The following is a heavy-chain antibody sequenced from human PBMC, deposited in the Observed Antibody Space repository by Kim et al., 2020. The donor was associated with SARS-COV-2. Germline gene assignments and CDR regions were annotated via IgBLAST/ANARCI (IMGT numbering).Heavy chain of an antibody. CDR2: INYSGNT. Sequence: SETLSLTCTVSGDSISRSGNYWGWIRQPPGKGLEWIGSINYSGNTYYNPSLKSRVTISVDTSKNHFSLKMRSVTAADTAVYYCARLVSENSAVEYWGQGTLVTVSS. V-gene: IGHV4-39*01. CDR1: GDSISRSGNY. CDR3: ARLVSENSAVEY. J-gene: IGHJ4*02.